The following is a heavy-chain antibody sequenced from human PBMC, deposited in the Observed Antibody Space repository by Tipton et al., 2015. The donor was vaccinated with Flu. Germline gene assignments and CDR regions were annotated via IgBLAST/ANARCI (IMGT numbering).Heavy chain of an antibody. J-gene: IGHJ5*02. V-gene: IGHV4-38-2*02. D-gene: IGHD3-3*01. Sequence: TLSLTCTVSRFSVSGIVYWGWIRQSPGKGLEWLGSFYPSGTSYYNPSLKSRVTISLDTSKSHFSLTRSSVTAADTAVYYCARGSPIFRSGRFDPWGQGSLVTVSS. CDR2: FYPSGTS. CDR3: ARGSPIFRSGRFDP. CDR1: RFSVSGIVY.